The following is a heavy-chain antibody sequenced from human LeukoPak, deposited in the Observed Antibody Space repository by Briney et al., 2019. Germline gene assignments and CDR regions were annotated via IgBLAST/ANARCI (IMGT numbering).Heavy chain of an antibody. CDR3: TRGFPYDDTTEGYYYLMDV. V-gene: IGHV3-11*01. CDR2: ISSSGSTI. D-gene: IGHD4-17*01. Sequence: GGSLRLSCAASGFTFSDYYMSWIRQAPGKGLEWVSYISSSGSTIYYADSVKGRFTISRDNAKNMSYVQINSLRPEDTAVYFCTRGFPYDDTTEGYYYLMDVWGQGTTVTVSS. J-gene: IGHJ6*02. CDR1: GFTFSDYY.